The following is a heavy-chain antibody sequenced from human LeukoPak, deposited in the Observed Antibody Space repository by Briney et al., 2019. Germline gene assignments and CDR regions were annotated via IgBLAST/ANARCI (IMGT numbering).Heavy chain of an antibody. CDR1: GVSLRGYY. CDR3: ARGSNYVSDYYFDV. Sequence: SETPSLTCAVYGVSLRGYYWSWIRQSPEKGLEWIGEVNHEGDSIYSPSLKSRLTLSVDMSKNQFSLNLRSVTAADTAVYFCARGSNYVSDYYFDVWGKGTTVIVSS. CDR2: VNHEGDS. V-gene: IGHV4-34*01. D-gene: IGHD4-11*01. J-gene: IGHJ6*03.